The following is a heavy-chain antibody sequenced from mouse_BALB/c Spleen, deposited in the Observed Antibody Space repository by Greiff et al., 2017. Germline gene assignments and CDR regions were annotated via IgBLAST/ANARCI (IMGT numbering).Heavy chain of an antibody. CDR3: ASLYYDDY. D-gene: IGHD2-4*01. V-gene: IGHV14-3*02. J-gene: IGHJ2*01. Sequence: EVKLVESGAELVKPGASVKLSCTASGFNIKDTYMHWVKQRPEQGLEWIGRIDPANGNTKYDPKFQGKATITADTSSNTAYLQLSSLTSEDTAVYYCASLYYDDYWGQGTTLTVSS. CDR2: IDPANGNT. CDR1: GFNIKDTY.